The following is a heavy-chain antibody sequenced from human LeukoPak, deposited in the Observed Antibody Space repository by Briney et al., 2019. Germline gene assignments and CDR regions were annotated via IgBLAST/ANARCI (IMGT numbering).Heavy chain of an antibody. Sequence: EGSLRLSCAGPGFTPSNCGMSWVRQAPGKGLEWVSGISSSGGSTYYADSVKGRFTISRDNSKSTLYLQMNSLRAEDTATYYCAARPTSEAVAPSDFWGQGTLVTVSS. D-gene: IGHD6-19*01. CDR3: AARPTSEAVAPSDF. CDR2: ISSSGGST. J-gene: IGHJ4*02. CDR1: GFTPSNCG. V-gene: IGHV3-23*01.